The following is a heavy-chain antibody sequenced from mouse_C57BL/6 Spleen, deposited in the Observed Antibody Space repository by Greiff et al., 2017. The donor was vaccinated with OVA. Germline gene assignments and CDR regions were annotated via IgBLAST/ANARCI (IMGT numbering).Heavy chain of an antibody. CDR2: IRSKSNNYAT. J-gene: IGHJ3*01. D-gene: IGHD4-1*01. CDR3: VSPLTGTGFAY. V-gene: IGHV10-1*01. Sequence: EVKLVESGGGLVQPKGSLKLSCAASGFSFNTYAMNWVRQAPGKGLEWVARIRSKSNNYATYYADSVKDRFTISRDDSESMLYLQMNNLKTEDTAMYYCVSPLTGTGFAYWGQGTLVTVSA. CDR1: GFSFNTYA.